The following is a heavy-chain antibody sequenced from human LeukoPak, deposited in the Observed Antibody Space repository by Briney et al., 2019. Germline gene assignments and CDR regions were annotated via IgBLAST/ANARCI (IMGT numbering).Heavy chain of an antibody. D-gene: IGHD3-22*01. V-gene: IGHV4-30-4*01. CDR1: GGSISSGDYY. CDR2: MYYSGST. CDR3: ARPYYYDSRIDP. J-gene: IGHJ5*02. Sequence: SETLSLTCTVSGGSISSGDYYWSWIRQPPGKGLEWIAYMYYSGSTYYNPSLKSRVTMSADTPKNQLSLKLSSVTAADTAVYYCARPYYYDSRIDPWGQRILVTLSP.